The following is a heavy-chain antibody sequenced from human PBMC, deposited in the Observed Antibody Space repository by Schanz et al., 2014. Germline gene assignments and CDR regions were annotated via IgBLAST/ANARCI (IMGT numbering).Heavy chain of an antibody. V-gene: IGHV4-4*07. CDR1: GGSISSYY. CDR3: ARGNPMSTVTYFDY. J-gene: IGHJ4*02. D-gene: IGHD4-17*01. CDR2: ISTSGST. Sequence: QVQLQESGPGLVKPSETLSLTCTVSGGSISSYYWNWIRQPAGKGLEWIGRISTSGSTNYNPSLRSRVSMSIATSKPPFSLRLSSLTAADTAVYYCARGNPMSTVTYFDYWGQGILVTVSS.